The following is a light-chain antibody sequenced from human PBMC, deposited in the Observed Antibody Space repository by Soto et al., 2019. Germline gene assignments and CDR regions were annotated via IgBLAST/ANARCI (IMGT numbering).Light chain of an antibody. V-gene: IGLV2-8*01. CDR3: ATWDDSLSGVL. CDR1: TTDVGGYNY. Sequence: QSVLTQPPSASGSPGQSVTFSCTGTTTDVGGYNYVSWYQQHPGKAPKLIIYEVNKRPSGVPHRFSGSKSGNTASLTVSGLQAEDEADYYCATWDDSLSGVLFGGGTKLTVL. CDR2: EVN. J-gene: IGLJ2*01.